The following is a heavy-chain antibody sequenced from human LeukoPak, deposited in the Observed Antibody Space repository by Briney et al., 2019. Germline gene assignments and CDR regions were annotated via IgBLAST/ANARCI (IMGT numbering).Heavy chain of an antibody. J-gene: IGHJ4*02. Sequence: ASVKVSCKASGYTFTSYYMHWVRQAPGQGLEWMGIINPSGGSTSYAQKFQGRVTMTRDTSTNTVYMELSSLRSEDTAVYYCARVKMATIVPLDEDYWGQGTLVTVSS. V-gene: IGHV1-46*01. CDR1: GYTFTSYY. CDR2: INPSGGST. D-gene: IGHD5-24*01. CDR3: ARVKMATIVPLDEDY.